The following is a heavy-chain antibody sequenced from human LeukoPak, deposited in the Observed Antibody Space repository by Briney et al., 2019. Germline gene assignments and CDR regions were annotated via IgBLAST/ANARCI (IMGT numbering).Heavy chain of an antibody. D-gene: IGHD2-2*02. CDR3: ARDETRDQLLYGAFDI. CDR1: GFTFSSYA. CDR2: ISGSGGST. V-gene: IGHV3-23*01. J-gene: IGHJ3*02. Sequence: GGSLRLSCAASGFTFSSYAMSWVRQAPGKGLEWVSAISGSGGSTYYADSVKGRFTISRAKNTLYLQMNSLRAEDTAVYYCARDETRDQLLYGAFDIWGQGTMVTVSS.